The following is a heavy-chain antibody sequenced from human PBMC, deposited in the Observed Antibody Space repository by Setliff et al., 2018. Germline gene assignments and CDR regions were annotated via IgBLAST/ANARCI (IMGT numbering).Heavy chain of an antibody. Sequence: ASVKVSCKAAGYTFTSFFLHWVRQAPGQGLEWMGWINPNSGGANYAQKFQGRVTMTRDTSISTGYMELSRLRSDDTAVYYCARINFYVSSGYYYAPDFWGQGTLVTVSS. J-gene: IGHJ4*02. CDR1: GYTFTSFF. CDR2: INPNSGGA. D-gene: IGHD3-22*01. V-gene: IGHV1-2*02. CDR3: ARINFYVSSGYYYAPDF.